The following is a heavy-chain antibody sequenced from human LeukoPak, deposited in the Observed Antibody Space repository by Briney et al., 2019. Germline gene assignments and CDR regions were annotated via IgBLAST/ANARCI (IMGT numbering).Heavy chain of an antibody. D-gene: IGHD6-19*01. CDR1: GYTFTGYY. CDR2: ISPNTGAT. CDR3: ARDRVGSGWPRPYYFEF. Sequence: ASVKVSCKPSGYTFTGYYMHWVRQAPGQGLEWMGWISPNTGATMYAQKFQGRVTLTRDTSIDTGYMGLSSLRSDDTAVYYCARDRVGSGWPRPYYFEFWGQGSLVSVSS. V-gene: IGHV1-2*02. J-gene: IGHJ4*02.